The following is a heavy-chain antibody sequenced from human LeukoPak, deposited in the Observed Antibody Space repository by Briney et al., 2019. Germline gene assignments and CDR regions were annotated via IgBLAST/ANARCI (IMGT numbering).Heavy chain of an antibody. V-gene: IGHV4-59*12. CDR1: GGSISSYY. CDR3: TSDEGRTLDGFDI. J-gene: IGHJ3*02. D-gene: IGHD2-15*01. CDR2: IYYSGST. Sequence: PSETLSLTCTVSGGSISSYYWSWIRQPPGKGLEWIGYIYYSGSTNYNPSLKSRVTISVDTSKNQFSLQLNSVTPEDTAVYYCTSDEGRTLDGFDIWGQGTMVTVSS.